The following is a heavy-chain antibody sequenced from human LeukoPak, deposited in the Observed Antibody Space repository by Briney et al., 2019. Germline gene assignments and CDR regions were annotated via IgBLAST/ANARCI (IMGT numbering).Heavy chain of an antibody. J-gene: IGHJ4*02. CDR3: ANGIRPNDY. CDR1: GFTFSNYA. D-gene: IGHD1-1*01. CDR2: VSYDGRNK. Sequence: GGSLRLSCAASGFTFSNYAMHWVRQAPGKGLEWVAVVSYDGRNKYSADSVKGRFTISRDNSKNTVYLQMNSLRAEDTAVYYCANGIRPNDYWGQGTLVTVSS. V-gene: IGHV3-30*04.